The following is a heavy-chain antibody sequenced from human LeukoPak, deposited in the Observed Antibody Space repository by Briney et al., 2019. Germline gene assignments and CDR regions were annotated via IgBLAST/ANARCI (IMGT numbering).Heavy chain of an antibody. J-gene: IGHJ4*02. CDR3: ARVPFANCSSTSCFYYFDY. D-gene: IGHD2-2*01. CDR2: INPSGGST. CDR1: GYTFTSYY. V-gene: IGHV1-46*01. Sequence: GASVTVSYKASGYTFTSYYMHWVRQAPGQGLEWMGIINPSGGSTSYAQKFQGRVTMTRDTSTSTVYMELSSLRSEDTAVYYCARVPFANCSSTSCFYYFDYWGQGTLVTVSS.